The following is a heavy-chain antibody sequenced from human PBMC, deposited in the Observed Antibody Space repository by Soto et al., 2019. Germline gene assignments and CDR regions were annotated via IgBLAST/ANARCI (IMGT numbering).Heavy chain of an antibody. Sequence: ASVKVSCKASGYTFTSYDINWVRQATGQGLEWMGWMNPNSGNTGYAQKFQGRVTMTRNSSISTAYMELSSLRSDDTAVYYCAREVVSRGMDVWGQGTTVTVSS. D-gene: IGHD3-22*01. CDR3: AREVVSRGMDV. CDR1: GYTFTSYD. CDR2: MNPNSGNT. J-gene: IGHJ6*02. V-gene: IGHV1-8*01.